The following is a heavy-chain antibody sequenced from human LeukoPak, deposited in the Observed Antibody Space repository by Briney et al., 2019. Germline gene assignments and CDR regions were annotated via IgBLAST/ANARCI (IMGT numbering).Heavy chain of an antibody. Sequence: GGSLRLSCAASGFTFSSYGMHWVRQAPGTGLEWVAVIWYDGSNKYYADSVKGRFTISRDNSKNTLYLQMNSLRAEDTAVYYCARGLSGSYMGPFDFWGQGTLVTVSS. CDR3: ARGLSGSYMGPFDF. CDR2: IWYDGSNK. V-gene: IGHV3-33*01. D-gene: IGHD1-26*01. CDR1: GFTFSSYG. J-gene: IGHJ4*02.